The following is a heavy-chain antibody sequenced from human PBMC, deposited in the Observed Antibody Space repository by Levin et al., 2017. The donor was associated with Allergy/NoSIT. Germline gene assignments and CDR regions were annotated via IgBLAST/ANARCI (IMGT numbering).Heavy chain of an antibody. CDR2: IYPDDSDT. V-gene: IGHV5-51*01. CDR1: GYSFTTYW. Sequence: ASVKVSCKGSGYSFTTYWLGWVRQKPGKGLEWMGIIYPDDSDTTYGPSFQGQVTISTDRSISTAYLQWSSLKASDTAMYYCARRIRGYYSAFDIWGQGTMVTVSS. J-gene: IGHJ3*02. D-gene: IGHD2-15*01. CDR3: ARRIRGYYSAFDI.